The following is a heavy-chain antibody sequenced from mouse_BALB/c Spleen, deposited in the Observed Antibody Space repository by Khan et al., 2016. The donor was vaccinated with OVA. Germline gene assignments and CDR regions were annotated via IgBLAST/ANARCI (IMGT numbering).Heavy chain of an antibody. CDR1: GFSLTSYG. Sequence: QVQLKESGPGLVVPSQSLSIICTVSGFSLTSYGVHWVRQPPGKGLEWLGVMWAGGSTNYNSALMSRLSISIDNSKSQVFLKMNSLQTDDTAMYYCARPYYGSAWFAYWGQGTLVTVSA. J-gene: IGHJ3*01. CDR3: ARPYYGSAWFAY. V-gene: IGHV2-9*02. D-gene: IGHD1-1*01. CDR2: MWAGGST.